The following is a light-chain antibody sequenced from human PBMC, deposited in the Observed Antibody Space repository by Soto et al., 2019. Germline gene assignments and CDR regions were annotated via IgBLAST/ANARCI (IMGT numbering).Light chain of an antibody. CDR3: SSHTSGSTRV. CDR1: SSDVGGYDY. CDR2: EVT. V-gene: IGLV2-14*01. Sequence: QSVLTQPASVSGSPGQSIAISCTGTSSDVGGYDYVSWYQQHPDKAPKLMIYEVTKRPSGVSNRFSGSKSCNTASLTISGLQPEDEADYYCSSHTSGSTRVFGSGTKVTVL. J-gene: IGLJ1*01.